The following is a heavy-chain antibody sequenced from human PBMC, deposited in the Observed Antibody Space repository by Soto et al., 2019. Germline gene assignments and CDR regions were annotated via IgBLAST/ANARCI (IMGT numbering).Heavy chain of an antibody. Sequence: SATLSLTCTVSGGSISSGGYYWSWIRQDTGKSLEWIRYIYYSGSPYYTPSLKSRVTISVDTSKNQFSLKLSSVTAADTAVYYCARRYYGDPTQYVGAFDIWGQGTMVTVSS. CDR2: IYYSGSP. J-gene: IGHJ3*02. CDR3: ARRYYGDPTQYVGAFDI. V-gene: IGHV4-61*08. D-gene: IGHD4-17*01. CDR1: GGSISSGGYY.